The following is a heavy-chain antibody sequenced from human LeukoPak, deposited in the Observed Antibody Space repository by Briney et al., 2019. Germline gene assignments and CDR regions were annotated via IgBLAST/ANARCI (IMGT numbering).Heavy chain of an antibody. CDR2: IYYSGST. CDR3: ARARDGGCYFDY. CDR1: GGSVSSGGYY. D-gene: IGHD2-8*01. J-gene: IGHJ4*02. V-gene: IGHV4-31*03. Sequence: SETLSLTCTVSGGSVSSGGYYWSWIRQHPGKGLEWIGYIYYSGSTYYNPSLKSRITMSVDTSKNQFSLKLSSVTAADTAVYYCARARDGGCYFDYWGQGTLVTVSS.